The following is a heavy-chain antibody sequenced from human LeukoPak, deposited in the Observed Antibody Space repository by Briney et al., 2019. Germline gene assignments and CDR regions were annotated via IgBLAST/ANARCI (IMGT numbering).Heavy chain of an antibody. CDR2: ISSSSGYI. D-gene: IGHD6-13*01. CDR3: ARLLYSSRLFDY. CDR1: GFTFSSYT. J-gene: IGHJ4*02. V-gene: IGHV3-21*01. Sequence: GGSLRLSCAASGFTFSSYTMNRVRQAPGKGLEWVSSISSSSGYIYYADSVKGRFTISRDNAKNSLYLKMNSLTAEDTAVYYCARLLYSSRLFDYWGQGTLVTVSS.